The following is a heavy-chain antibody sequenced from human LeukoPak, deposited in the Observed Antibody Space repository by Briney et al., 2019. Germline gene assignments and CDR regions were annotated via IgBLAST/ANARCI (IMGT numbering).Heavy chain of an antibody. V-gene: IGHV1-2*07. Sequence: GASVKVSCKSSGYTFTGYYMHWVRQAPGQGLEWMGWINPNSGGTNYAHKFQGRVPMPRDTSISTAYMELSRLRSDDTAVYYCARTVGYSSGWYYFDYWGQGTLVTVSS. D-gene: IGHD6-19*01. CDR3: ARTVGYSSGWYYFDY. CDR2: INPNSGGT. J-gene: IGHJ4*02. CDR1: GYTFTGYY.